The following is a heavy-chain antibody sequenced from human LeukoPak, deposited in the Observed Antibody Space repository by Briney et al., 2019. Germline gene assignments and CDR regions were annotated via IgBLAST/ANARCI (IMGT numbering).Heavy chain of an antibody. CDR3: ARDTGYGDRPGNFDY. D-gene: IGHD4-17*01. V-gene: IGHV3-21*01. J-gene: IGHJ4*02. CDR1: GFTFSSYS. Sequence: PGGSLRLSCAASGFTFSSYSMNWVRQAPGEGLEWVSSISSSSSYIYYADSVKGRFTISRDNAKNSLYLQMNSLRAEDTAVYYCARDTGYGDRPGNFDYWGQGTLVTVSS. CDR2: ISSSSSYI.